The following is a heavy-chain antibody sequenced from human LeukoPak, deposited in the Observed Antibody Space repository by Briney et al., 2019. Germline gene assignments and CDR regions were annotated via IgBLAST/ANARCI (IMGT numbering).Heavy chain of an antibody. CDR2: IYYSGST. D-gene: IGHD5-18*01. V-gene: IGHV4-59*12. J-gene: IGHJ4*02. Sequence: SETLSLTCTVSGGSISSYYWSWIRQPPGKGLEWIGYIYYSGSTYYNPSLKSRVTISVDRSKNQFSLKLSSVTAADTAVYYCARGNSYGSRWDYWGQGTLVTVSS. CDR1: GGSISSYY. CDR3: ARGNSYGSRWDY.